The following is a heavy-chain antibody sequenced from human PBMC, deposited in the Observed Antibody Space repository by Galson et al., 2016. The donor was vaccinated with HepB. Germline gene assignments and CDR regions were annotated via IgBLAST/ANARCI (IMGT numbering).Heavy chain of an antibody. Sequence: SLRLSCAASGFTFSSYAMSWVRQAPGKGLEWVSVISGSGASTYYADSVKGRFTILRDDSKSTLFLHMNSLRAEDPAVYYCAARPAVSPIAPFDYWGQGTLVTVSS. J-gene: IGHJ4*02. V-gene: IGHV3-23*01. D-gene: IGHD2-15*01. CDR3: AARPAVSPIAPFDY. CDR2: ISGSGAST. CDR1: GFTFSSYA.